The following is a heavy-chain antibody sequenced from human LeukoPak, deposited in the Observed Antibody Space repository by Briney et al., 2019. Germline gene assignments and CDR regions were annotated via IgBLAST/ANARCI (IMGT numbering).Heavy chain of an antibody. Sequence: GSLRLSCAAPGFTFSSYSMNWVRQAPGKGLEWIGEINHSGSTSYNPSLKSRVTISVDTSKNQFSLKLSSVTAADTAAYYCARVIGSSWYYYYYYMDVWGKGTTVTVSS. D-gene: IGHD6-13*01. V-gene: IGHV4-34*01. CDR1: GFTFSSYS. CDR2: INHSGST. J-gene: IGHJ6*03. CDR3: ARVIGSSWYYYYYYMDV.